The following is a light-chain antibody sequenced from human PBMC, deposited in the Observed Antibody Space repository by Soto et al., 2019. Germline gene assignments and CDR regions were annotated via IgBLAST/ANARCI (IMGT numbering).Light chain of an antibody. Sequence: EIVLTQSPATLSLSPGERATLSCRASQSVSSYLAWYQQKPGQAPRLLIYDASNRATGIPARFSGSGSGTDVTITISSLEPEDFEVYYCQQRSNWPITFGQGTRLEIK. CDR2: DAS. CDR3: QQRSNWPIT. J-gene: IGKJ5*01. CDR1: QSVSSY. V-gene: IGKV3-11*01.